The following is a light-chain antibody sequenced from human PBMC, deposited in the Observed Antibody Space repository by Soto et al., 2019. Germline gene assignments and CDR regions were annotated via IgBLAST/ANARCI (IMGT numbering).Light chain of an antibody. J-gene: IGLJ1*01. CDR3: QSHDSSLSAYV. CDR1: SSNIGAGYD. Sequence: VLTHPPSVSGAPGQRVTISCTGSSSNIGAGYDVHWYQQLPGTGPKLLISGNSNRPSGVPDRFSGSRSGTSASLAITGLQAEDEADYYCQSHDSSLSAYVFGTGTKVTVL. CDR2: GNS. V-gene: IGLV1-40*01.